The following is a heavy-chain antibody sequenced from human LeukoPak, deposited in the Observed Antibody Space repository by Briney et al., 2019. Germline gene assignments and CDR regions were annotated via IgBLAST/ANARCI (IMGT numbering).Heavy chain of an antibody. CDR3: AREGAGKVVPPAYWFDP. V-gene: IGHV4-39*07. J-gene: IGHJ5*02. CDR2: IYYSGST. CDR1: GGSIRSSSSY. D-gene: IGHD1-14*01. Sequence: PLETLSLTCTVSGGSIRSSSSYWGWIRQPPGKGLEWIGSIYYSGSTYYNPSLKSRVTISVDTSKNQFSLKLSSVTAADTAVYYCAREGAGKVVPPAYWFDPWGQGTLVTVSS.